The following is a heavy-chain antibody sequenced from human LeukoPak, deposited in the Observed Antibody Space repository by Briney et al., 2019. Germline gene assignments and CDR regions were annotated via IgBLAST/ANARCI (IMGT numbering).Heavy chain of an antibody. D-gene: IGHD4-23*01. J-gene: IGHJ4*02. V-gene: IGHV4-34*01. CDR1: GGSFSGYY. CDR3: ARLGGIDEGIDY. Sequence: PSETLSLTCAVYGGSFSGYYWGWIRQPPGKGLEWIGEINHSGSTNYNPSLKSRVTISVDTSKNQFSLKLSSVTAADTAVYYCARLGGIDEGIDYWGQGTLVTVSS. CDR2: INHSGST.